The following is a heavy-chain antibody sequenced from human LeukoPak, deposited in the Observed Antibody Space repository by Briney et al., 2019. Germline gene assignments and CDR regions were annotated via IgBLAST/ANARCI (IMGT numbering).Heavy chain of an antibody. J-gene: IGHJ4*02. CDR3: ASGMRVGATFDY. D-gene: IGHD1-26*01. CDR1: AFTFSSYD. V-gene: IGHV3-30*03. Sequence: GGSLRLSCTGSAFTFSSYDMHWVRQAPGKGLEWVAIISYNGSNKYYADSVKGRFTISRDNSKNTLYLQMNSLRAEDTAVYYCASGMRVGATFDYWGQGTLVTVSS. CDR2: ISYNGSNK.